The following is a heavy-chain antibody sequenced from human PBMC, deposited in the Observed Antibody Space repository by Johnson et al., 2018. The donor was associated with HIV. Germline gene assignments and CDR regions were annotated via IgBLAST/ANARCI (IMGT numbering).Heavy chain of an antibody. CDR2: ISYDGSIK. J-gene: IGHJ3*02. CDR3: ARGGRSFDI. Sequence: VQLVESGGGVVQPGKSLRLSCAASGFTFSSSAMHWVRQAPGQGLQWVALISYDGSIKYYADSVKGRFTISRDNSKNTLYLQMNSLRVEDTAVYYCARGGRSFDIWGQGTVVTVSS. CDR1: GFTFSSSA. V-gene: IGHV3-30-3*01.